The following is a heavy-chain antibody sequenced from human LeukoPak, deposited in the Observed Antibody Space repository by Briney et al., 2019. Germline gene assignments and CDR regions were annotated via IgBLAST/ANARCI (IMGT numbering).Heavy chain of an antibody. CDR3: ARVSEISGWSWVDY. J-gene: IGHJ4*02. Sequence: SETLSLTCTVSGGSISSYYWSWVRQPPGKGLEWIGSIYYNGSTNYNPSLKSRVTISVDTSKNQFSLKLTSVTAADTAIYYCARVSEISGWSWVDYWGQGTLVTVSS. CDR2: IYYNGST. V-gene: IGHV4-59*01. CDR1: GGSISSYY. D-gene: IGHD6-19*01.